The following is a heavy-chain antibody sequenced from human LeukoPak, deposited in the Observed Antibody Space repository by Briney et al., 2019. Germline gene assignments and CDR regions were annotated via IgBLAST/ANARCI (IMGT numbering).Heavy chain of an antibody. CDR3: AKGSRGCSGGSCFYYYYYYMDV. D-gene: IGHD2-15*01. CDR1: GFTFSSYA. J-gene: IGHJ6*03. Sequence: GGSLRLSCAAYGFTFSSYAMSWDRQAPGKGLEWVSAISGSGSSTYYADSVKGRFTISRDNSKNTLYLQMNSLRAEDTAVYYCAKGSRGCSGGSCFYYYYYYMDVWGKGTTVTVSS. CDR2: ISGSGSST. V-gene: IGHV3-23*01.